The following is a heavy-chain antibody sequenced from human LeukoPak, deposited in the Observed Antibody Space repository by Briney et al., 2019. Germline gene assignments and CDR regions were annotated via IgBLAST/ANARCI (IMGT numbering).Heavy chain of an antibody. D-gene: IGHD6-13*01. V-gene: IGHV4-34*01. CDR2: INHSGST. CDR3: ARTPGIAAAVSFDY. Sequence: ASETLSLTCAVYGGSFSGYYWSWIRRPPGKGLEWIGEINHSGSTNYNPSLKSRVTISVDTSKNQFSLKLSSVTAADTAVYYCARTPGIAAAVSFDYWGQGTLVTVSS. CDR1: GGSFSGYY. J-gene: IGHJ4*02.